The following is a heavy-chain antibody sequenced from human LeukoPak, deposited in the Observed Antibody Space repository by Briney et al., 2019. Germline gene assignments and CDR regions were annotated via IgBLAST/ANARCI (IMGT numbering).Heavy chain of an antibody. V-gene: IGHV4-34*01. CDR3: ARGGFYYYYYMDV. J-gene: IGHJ6*03. Sequence: SETLSLTCAVYGGSFSGYYWSWIRQPPGKGLEWIGEINHNGSTNYNPSLKSRVTISVDTSKNQFSLKLSSVTAADTAVYYCARGGFYYYYYMDVWGKGTTVTISS. CDR1: GGSFSGYY. CDR2: INHNGST.